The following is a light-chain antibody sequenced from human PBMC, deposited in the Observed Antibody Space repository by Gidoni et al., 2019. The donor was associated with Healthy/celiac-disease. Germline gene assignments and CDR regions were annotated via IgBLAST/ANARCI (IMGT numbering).Light chain of an antibody. CDR1: QGISSW. CDR2: AAS. V-gene: IGKV1D-16*02. J-gene: IGKJ4*01. Sequence: DIQMTQSPSSLSASVGDRVTITCRARQGISSWLAWYQQKPEKAKSLIYAASSLQSGVPSRFSGSGSGTDFTLTISSLQPEDFATYYCQQYNSYPLTFGGGTKVEIK. CDR3: QQYNSYPLT.